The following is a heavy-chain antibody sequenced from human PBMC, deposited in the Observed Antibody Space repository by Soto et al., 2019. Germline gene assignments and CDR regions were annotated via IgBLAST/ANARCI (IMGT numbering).Heavy chain of an antibody. Sequence: QVQLQQWGAGLLKPSETLSHTCAVYGGFVTSGSYYWSWIQQPPGKGLEWIGEMSHSGGTHFNPTLKSRVTISVDTSKNQFTLKMSCVTAADTALYYCARVERGTATTVVDAFDIWGPGTMVTVSS. D-gene: IGHD1-1*01. V-gene: IGHV4-34*01. CDR1: GGFVTSGSYY. CDR2: MSHSGGT. J-gene: IGHJ3*02. CDR3: ARVERGTATTVVDAFDI.